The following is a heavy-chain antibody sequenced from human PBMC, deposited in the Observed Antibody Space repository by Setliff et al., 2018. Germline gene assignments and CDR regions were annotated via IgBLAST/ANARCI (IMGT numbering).Heavy chain of an antibody. D-gene: IGHD3-3*01. CDR2: INRGSGDT. CDR1: GYTFTSYA. CDR3: ARDDDDFYSGYPYMDV. J-gene: IGHJ6*03. Sequence: ASVKVSCKASGYTFTSYAMHWVRQAPGQRLEWMGWINRGSGDTKYSRKFQGRVTITRDTSASTAYMELSRLTYEDTAVYYCARDDDDFYSGYPYMDVCGKGTTVTVSS. V-gene: IGHV1-3*01.